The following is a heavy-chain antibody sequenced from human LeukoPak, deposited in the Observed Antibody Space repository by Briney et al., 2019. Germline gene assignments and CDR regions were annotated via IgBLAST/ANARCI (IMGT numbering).Heavy chain of an antibody. CDR2: IYYSGST. CDR1: GGSISSYY. CDR3: ARGGYGGNVDAFDI. V-gene: IGHV4-59*01. Sequence: SETLSLTCTVSGGSISSYYWSWIRQPPGKGLEWIGYIYYSGSTNYNPSLKSRVTISVDTSKNQFSLKLSSVTAADTAVYYCARGGYGGNVDAFDIWGQGTMVTVST. J-gene: IGHJ3*02. D-gene: IGHD4-23*01.